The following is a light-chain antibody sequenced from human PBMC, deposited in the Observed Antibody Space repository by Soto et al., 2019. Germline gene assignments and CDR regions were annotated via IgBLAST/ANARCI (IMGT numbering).Light chain of an antibody. Sequence: IQMTQSPSSVSASVCDRVTITCQASRDISTWVAWYQQKPGKAPKLLIYSASALKRGVPSRFSGSGSGTDFALTVSSLQPEDFATYYCQQADTFPWTFGQGTKVDI. J-gene: IGKJ1*01. CDR1: RDISTW. CDR2: SAS. CDR3: QQADTFPWT. V-gene: IGKV1D-12*01.